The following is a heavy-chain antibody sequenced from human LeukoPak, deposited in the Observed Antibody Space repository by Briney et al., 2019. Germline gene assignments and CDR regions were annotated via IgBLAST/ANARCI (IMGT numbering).Heavy chain of an antibody. J-gene: IGHJ4*02. Sequence: GSSVKVTCKASGGTFSSYAISWVRQAPGQGLEWMGGIIPIFGTANYAQKFQGRVTITADESTSTAYMELSSLRSEDTAVYYCARAPKWELLPDYFDYWGQGTLVTVSS. CDR1: GGTFSSYA. CDR2: IIPIFGTA. D-gene: IGHD1-26*01. CDR3: ARAPKWELLPDYFDY. V-gene: IGHV1-69*01.